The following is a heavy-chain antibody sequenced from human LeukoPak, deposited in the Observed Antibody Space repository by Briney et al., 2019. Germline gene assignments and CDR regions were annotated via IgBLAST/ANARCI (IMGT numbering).Heavy chain of an antibody. V-gene: IGHV4-31*03. CDR2: IYYSGST. D-gene: IGHD4-23*01. J-gene: IGHJ4*02. CDR3: ARYENYGGNSIH. CDR1: GGSISSGGYY. Sequence: PSETLPLTCTVSGGSISSGGYYWSWIRQHPGKGLEWIGYIYYSGSTYYNPSLKSRVTISVDTSKNQFSLKLSSVTAADTAVYYCARYENYGGNSIHGGQEPLVPVSS.